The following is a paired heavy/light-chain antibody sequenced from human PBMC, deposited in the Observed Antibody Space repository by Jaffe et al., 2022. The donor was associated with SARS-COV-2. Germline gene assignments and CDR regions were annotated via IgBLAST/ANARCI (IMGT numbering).Heavy chain of an antibody. CDR2: TRNKANGYTT. V-gene: IGHV3-72*01. CDR1: GFTFTNHY. J-gene: IGHJ6*02. CDR3: ARVAAVAWGYGTDV. D-gene: IGHD2-15*01. Sequence: EVQLVESGGGLVQPGGSLRLSCAASGFTFTNHYMDWVRQAPGKGLEWVGRTRNKANGYTTEYATSVRGRFIISRDDSKSSVYLQMNSLETEDTAVYYCARVAAVAWGYGTDVWGQGTTVTVSS.
Light chain of an antibody. CDR2: AAS. CDR1: QGISSY. CDR3: QQLKGYPFT. V-gene: IGKV1-9*01. J-gene: IGKJ3*01. Sequence: DIQLTQSPSFLSASVGDRVTITCRASQGISSYLAWYRQKPGKAPELLIYAASTLQSGVPSRFSGSGSGTEFTLTISSLQPEDFATYYCQQLKGYPFTFGPGTKVDI.